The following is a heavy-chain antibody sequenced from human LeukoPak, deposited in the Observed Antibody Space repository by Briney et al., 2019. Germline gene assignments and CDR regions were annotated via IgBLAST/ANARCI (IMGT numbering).Heavy chain of an antibody. D-gene: IGHD3-22*01. CDR2: IYSDGSA. CDR3: AGALYHNYYEIRYFAS. Sequence: GGSLRLSCTASGFTVRSNYMFWVRQAPGKGLECVSVIYSDGSAYYADSVKGRFTISRDSSMNTLFLQMNSLRAEDTAMYYCAGALYHNYYEIRYFASWGQGTPVTVSS. V-gene: IGHV3-53*01. CDR1: GFTVRSNY. J-gene: IGHJ4*02.